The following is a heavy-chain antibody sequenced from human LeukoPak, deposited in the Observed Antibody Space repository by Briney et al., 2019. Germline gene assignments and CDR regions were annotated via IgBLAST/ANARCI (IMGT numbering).Heavy chain of an antibody. Sequence: GASVKVSCKASGYTFTGYYMHWVRQAPGQGLEWMGRINPNSGGTNYAQKFQGRVTMTRDTSISTAYMELSRLRSDDPAVYYCARAGPDTAMVPGLDYWGQGTLVTVSS. J-gene: IGHJ4*02. CDR2: INPNSGGT. CDR1: GYTFTGYY. D-gene: IGHD5-18*01. CDR3: ARAGPDTAMVPGLDY. V-gene: IGHV1-2*06.